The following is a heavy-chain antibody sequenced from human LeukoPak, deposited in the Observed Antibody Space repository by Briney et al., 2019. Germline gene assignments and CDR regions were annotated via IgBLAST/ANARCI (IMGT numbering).Heavy chain of an antibody. J-gene: IGHJ4*02. CDR3: AKATYDSSGYYGNY. D-gene: IGHD3-22*01. Sequence: GGSLRLSCAASGFTFSSYAMIWVRQAPGKGLEWVSAISGSGGSTYYADSVKCRLTISRDNSKNTLYLQMNSLRAEDTAVYYCAKATYDSSGYYGNYWGQGTLVTVSS. V-gene: IGHV3-23*01. CDR1: GFTFSSYA. CDR2: ISGSGGST.